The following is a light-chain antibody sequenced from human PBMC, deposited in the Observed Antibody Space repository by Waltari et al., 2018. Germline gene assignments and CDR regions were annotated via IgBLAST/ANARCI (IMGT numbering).Light chain of an antibody. CDR2: DVS. J-gene: IGLJ2*01. V-gene: IGLV2-14*03. CDR3: NSYTSSSTRV. Sequence: QSALTQPASVSGSPGQSITISCTGTNSDVGGYDYVSWYQQHPGKAPTLIIYDVSNRPSWVFNRVSCSKSGNTASLTISGLQAEDEADYYCNSYTSSSTRVFGGGTKLTVL. CDR1: NSDVGGYDY.